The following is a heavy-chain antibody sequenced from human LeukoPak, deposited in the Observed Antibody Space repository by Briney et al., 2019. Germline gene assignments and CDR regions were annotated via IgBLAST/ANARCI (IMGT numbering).Heavy chain of an antibody. V-gene: IGHV3-30*04. D-gene: IGHD6-19*01. J-gene: IGHJ4*02. CDR3: ARGGRGWYVPLDY. CDR1: GFTFSTYT. Sequence: PGRSLRLSCAASGFTFSTYTMHWVRQAPGKGLXXXXVISYDGSNKYYADSVKGRFTISRDNSKNTLYLQMNSLRAEDTAVYYCARGGRGWYVPLDYWGQGTLVTVSS. CDR2: ISYDGSNK.